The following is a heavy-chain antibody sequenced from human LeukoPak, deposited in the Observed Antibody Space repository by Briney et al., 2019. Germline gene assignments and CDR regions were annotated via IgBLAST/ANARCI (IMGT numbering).Heavy chain of an antibody. D-gene: IGHD1-26*01. CDR2: IIPNSGGT. Sequence: ASVKVSCKASGYTFTVYYIHWLRQAPGQGLEWMGWIIPNSGGTKYAQKFQDRVTMTRDTSISTAYMELSSPTYDDTAVYYCARGVLLQGRGAFDIWGQGAMVTVSS. CDR3: ARGVLLQGRGAFDI. V-gene: IGHV1-2*02. CDR1: GYTFTVYY. J-gene: IGHJ3*02.